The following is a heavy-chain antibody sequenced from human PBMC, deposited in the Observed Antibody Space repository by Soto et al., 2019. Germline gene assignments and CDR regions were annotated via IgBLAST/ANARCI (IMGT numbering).Heavy chain of an antibody. CDR1: GFTFSSYG. D-gene: IGHD5-12*01. V-gene: IGHV3-33*01. J-gene: IGHJ4*02. CDR2: IWYDGSNK. Sequence: GESLRLSCAASGFTFSSYGMHWVRQAPGKGLEWVAVIWYDGSNKYYADSVKGRFTISRDNSKNTLYLQMNSLRAEDTAVYYCARAGGYDWFDYWGQGTLVTVSS. CDR3: ARAGGYDWFDY.